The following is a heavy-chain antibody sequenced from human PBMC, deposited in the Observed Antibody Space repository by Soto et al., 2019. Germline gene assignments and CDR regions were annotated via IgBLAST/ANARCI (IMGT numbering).Heavy chain of an antibody. Sequence: SETLSLTCTVSGGSISSGGYYWSWIRQHPGKGLEWIGYIYYSGSTYYNPSLKSRVTISVDTSKNQFSLRLGSVTAADTAVYYSGKDGIEPYYVQGFEPRGQETLVPASP. J-gene: IGHJ5*02. CDR2: IYYSGST. CDR3: GKDGIEPYYVQGFEP. V-gene: IGHV4-31*03. CDR1: GGSISSGGYY. D-gene: IGHD3-10*02.